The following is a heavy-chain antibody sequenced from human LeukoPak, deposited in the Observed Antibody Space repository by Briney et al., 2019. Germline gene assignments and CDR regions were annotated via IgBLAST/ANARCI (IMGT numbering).Heavy chain of an antibody. Sequence: SETLSLTCTVSGGSISSSIYYWGWIRQPPGRGLEWIGSIYYSGSTYYNPSLKSRVTISVDTSKNRFCLKLRSVTAADTAVYYCARECGSGSSFFDYWGQGTLVTVSS. CDR2: IYYSGST. D-gene: IGHD1-26*01. V-gene: IGHV4-39*07. CDR1: GGSISSSIYY. CDR3: ARECGSGSSFFDY. J-gene: IGHJ4*02.